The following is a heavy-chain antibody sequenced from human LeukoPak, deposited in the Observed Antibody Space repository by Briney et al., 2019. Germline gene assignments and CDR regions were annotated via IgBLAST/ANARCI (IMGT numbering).Heavy chain of an antibody. CDR2: IYYSGST. CDR1: GGSFSGYY. V-gene: IGHV4-59*08. D-gene: IGHD2-2*01. J-gene: IGHJ4*02. CDR3: ARSLYRNYYFDY. Sequence: KPSETLSLTCAVYGGSFSGYYWSWIRQPPGKGLEWIGYIYYSGSTNYNPSLKSRVTISVDTAKNQFSLKLSSVTAADTAVYYCARSLYRNYYFDYWGQGTLVTVSS.